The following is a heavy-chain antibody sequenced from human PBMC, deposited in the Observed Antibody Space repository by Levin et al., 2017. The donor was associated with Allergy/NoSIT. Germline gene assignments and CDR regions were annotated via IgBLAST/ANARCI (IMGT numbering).Heavy chain of an antibody. CDR1: GYRFSDYW. J-gene: IGHJ4*02. CDR2: VYPGDSDD. CDR3: ARSISKGYYFDY. V-gene: IGHV5-51*01. Sequence: GASVKVSCKGSGYRFSDYWIAWVRQKPGKGLEWMGIVYPGDSDDRYSPSFQGQVTISADKSITTAYLQLSSLTASDTAMYYCARSISKGYYFDYWGQGTLLTVSS. D-gene: IGHD2-15*01.